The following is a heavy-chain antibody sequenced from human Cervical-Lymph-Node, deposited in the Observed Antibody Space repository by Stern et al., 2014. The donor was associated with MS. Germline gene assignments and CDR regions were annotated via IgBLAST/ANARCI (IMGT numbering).Heavy chain of an antibody. CDR2: IHPSGSA. V-gene: IGHV4-61*02. CDR3: ASGYRIFDY. Sequence: DQLVESGPGLVKPSQTLSLTCNVSGGPISSGSDYWSWLRQPVGKGLQWIGRIHPSGSAYYTPSLKSRVTISTDTSKNQFSLELTSATAADTAIYYCASGYRIFDYWGQGILVTVSS. J-gene: IGHJ4*02. CDR1: GGPISSGSDY. D-gene: IGHD5-18*01.